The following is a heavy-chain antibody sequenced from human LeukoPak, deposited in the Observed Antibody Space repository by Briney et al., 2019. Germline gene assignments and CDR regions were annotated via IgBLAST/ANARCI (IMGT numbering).Heavy chain of an antibody. CDR3: ACPQIMTTRYYYGMDV. CDR1: GGSISSGGYY. J-gene: IGHJ6*02. V-gene: IGHV4-31*03. Sequence: PQTLSLTCTVSGGSISSGGYYWSWIRQHPGKGLEWIGYIYYSGSTYYNPSLKSRVTISVDTSKNQFSLKLSSVTAADTAVYYCACPQIMTTRYYYGMDVWGQGTTVTVSS. CDR2: IYYSGST. D-gene: IGHD4-17*01.